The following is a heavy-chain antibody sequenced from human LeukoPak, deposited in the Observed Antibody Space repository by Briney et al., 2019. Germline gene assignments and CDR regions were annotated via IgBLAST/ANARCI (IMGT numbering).Heavy chain of an antibody. CDR2: INPNSGGT. V-gene: IGHV1-2*02. J-gene: IGHJ4*02. CDR3: ARGADSSSWGYY. D-gene: IGHD6-13*01. CDR1: GYTFTGYY. Sequence: ASVKVSCKTSGYTFTGYYMHWVRQAPGQGLEWMGWINPNSGGTNYAQKFQGRVTMTRDTSISTAYMELSRLRSDDTAVYYCARGADSSSWGYYWGQGTLVTVSS.